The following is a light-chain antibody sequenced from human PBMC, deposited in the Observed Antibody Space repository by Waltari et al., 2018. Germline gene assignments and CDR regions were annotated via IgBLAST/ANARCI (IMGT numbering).Light chain of an antibody. CDR2: RDN. Sequence: QSVLTQPPSASGTPGQRVTISCSGSSSNIGINYVYWYQQFPGSAPKLLIYRDNQRPSGVPDRFSGSKSGSSASLAISGPRSEDEGDYYCAAWDDRLRGRVFGGGTKLTVL. V-gene: IGLV1-47*01. CDR1: SSNIGINY. J-gene: IGLJ3*02. CDR3: AAWDDRLRGRV.